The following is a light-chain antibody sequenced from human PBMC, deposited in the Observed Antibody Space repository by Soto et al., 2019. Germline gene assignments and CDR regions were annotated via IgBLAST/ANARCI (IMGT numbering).Light chain of an antibody. J-gene: IGKJ1*01. CDR2: GAS. CDR1: QSISSSY. CDR3: QQYGMSSWT. V-gene: IGKV3-20*01. Sequence: DIGLTQSPGTLSLSPGERATLSCRASQSISSSYLAWYQQRPGQAPRLLMYGASSRATGIPDRFSGSGSGTDFPLTISRLEPEELAVYYCQQYGMSSWTFGQGTKVEI.